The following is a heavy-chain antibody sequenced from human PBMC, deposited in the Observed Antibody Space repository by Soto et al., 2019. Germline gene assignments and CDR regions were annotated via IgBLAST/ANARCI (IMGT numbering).Heavy chain of an antibody. J-gene: IGHJ6*02. Sequence: GGSLRLSCAASGFTFSSYAMSWVRQAPGKGLEWVSAISGSGGSTYYADSVKGRFTISRDNSKNTLYLQMSSLRAEDTAVYYCAKDRRAAAGTGYYYYYGMDVWGQGTTVTVSS. CDR3: AKDRRAAAGTGYYYYYGMDV. D-gene: IGHD6-13*01. CDR2: ISGSGGST. CDR1: GFTFSSYA. V-gene: IGHV3-23*01.